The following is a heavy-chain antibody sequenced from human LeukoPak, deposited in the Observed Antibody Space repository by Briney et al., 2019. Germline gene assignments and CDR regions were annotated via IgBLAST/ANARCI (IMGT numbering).Heavy chain of an antibody. J-gene: IGHJ6*02. D-gene: IGHD6-19*01. Sequence: SETLSLTCTVSGGSISSYYWSWIRQPPGKGLEWIGYIYYSGSTNYNPSLKSRVTISVDTSKNQFSLKLSSVIAADTAVYYCARDGHSSGWASYYGMDVWGQGTTVTVSS. CDR3: ARDGHSSGWASYYGMDV. CDR1: GGSISSYY. CDR2: IYYSGST. V-gene: IGHV4-59*01.